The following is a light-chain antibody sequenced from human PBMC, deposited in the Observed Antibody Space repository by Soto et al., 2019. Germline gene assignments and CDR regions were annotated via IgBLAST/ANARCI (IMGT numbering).Light chain of an antibody. V-gene: IGLV1-40*01. J-gene: IGLJ1*01. CDR1: SSDIGAGSE. CDR3: QSYDNSLSAYV. Sequence: QSVLTQPPSLSGAPGQRVTISCTGSSSDIGAGSEVHWYQQLPGTAPKHLIFGSTNRPSGVPDRFSGSKSATSASLAITGLQAEDEADYYCQSYDNSLSAYVFGTGTKVTVL. CDR2: GST.